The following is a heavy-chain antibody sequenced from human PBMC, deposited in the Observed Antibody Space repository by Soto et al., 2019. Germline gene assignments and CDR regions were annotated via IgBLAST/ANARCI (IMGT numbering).Heavy chain of an antibody. D-gene: IGHD3-9*01. CDR2: IYYSGST. CDR3: ARVDYDILTGSHRFDY. CDR1: GGSISSGDYY. Sequence: SETLSLTCTVSGGSISSGDYYWSWIRQPPGKGLEWIGYIYYSGSTNYNPSLKSRVTISVDTSKNQFSLKLSSVTAADTAVYYCARVDYDILTGSHRFDYWGQGTLVTVSS. J-gene: IGHJ4*02. V-gene: IGHV4-30-4*01.